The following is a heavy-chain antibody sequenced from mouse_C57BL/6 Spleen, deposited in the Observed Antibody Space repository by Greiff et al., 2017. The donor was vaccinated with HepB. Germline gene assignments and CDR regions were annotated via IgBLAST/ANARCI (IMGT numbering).Heavy chain of an antibody. Sequence: DVHLVESGGGLVQPGGSMKLSCVASGFTFSNYWMNWVRQSPEKGLEWVAQIRLKSDNYATHYAESVKGRFTISRDDSKSSVYLQMNNLRAEDTGIYYCTPYGSSYIYAMDYWGQGTSVTASS. D-gene: IGHD1-1*01. CDR1: GFTFSNYW. J-gene: IGHJ4*01. V-gene: IGHV6-3*01. CDR3: TPYGSSYIYAMDY. CDR2: IRLKSDNYAT.